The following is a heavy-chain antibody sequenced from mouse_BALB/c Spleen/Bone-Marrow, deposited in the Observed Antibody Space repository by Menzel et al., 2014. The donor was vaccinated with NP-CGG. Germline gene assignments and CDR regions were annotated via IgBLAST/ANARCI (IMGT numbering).Heavy chain of an antibody. Sequence: VQLQQSGPDLVAPSQSLSLTCTVSGFSLTSYGLHWVRQPPGKGLEWLGVIWSDGSTTNNSALKSRLSISKDNSKRQVLLKMNSLQTDDTAIYYCARSGTDYAMDYWGQGTSVTVSS. CDR3: ARSGTDYAMDY. CDR1: GFSLTSYG. D-gene: IGHD4-1*01. V-gene: IGHV2-6-2*01. CDR2: IWSDGST. J-gene: IGHJ4*01.